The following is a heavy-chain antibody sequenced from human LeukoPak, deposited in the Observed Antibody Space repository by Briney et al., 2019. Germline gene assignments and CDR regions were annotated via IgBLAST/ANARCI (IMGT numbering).Heavy chain of an antibody. CDR3: ARGSTFGGVISDF. CDR1: GFTFSSYE. J-gene: IGHJ4*02. V-gene: IGHV3-48*03. Sequence: GGSLRLSCAASGFTFSSYEMNWVRQAPGKGLEWVSYISSSGSTIYYADSVKGRFTISRDNANNSLHLQMNSLRVEDTGIYFCARGSTFGGVISDFWGQGTLVTVSS. CDR2: ISSSGSTI. D-gene: IGHD3-16*02.